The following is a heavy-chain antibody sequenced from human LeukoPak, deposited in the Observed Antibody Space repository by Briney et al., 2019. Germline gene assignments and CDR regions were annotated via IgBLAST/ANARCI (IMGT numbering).Heavy chain of an antibody. D-gene: IGHD1-26*01. V-gene: IGHV4-4*02. Sequence: GSLRLSCAASGFTFSSYAMSRVRQPPGKGLEWIGEIYHSGSTNYNPSLKSRVTISVDKSKNQFSLKLSSVTAADTAVYYCARDGMNSGSATDAFDIWGQGTMVTVSS. CDR1: GFTFSSYAM. CDR2: IYHSGST. CDR3: ARDGMNSGSATDAFDI. J-gene: IGHJ3*02.